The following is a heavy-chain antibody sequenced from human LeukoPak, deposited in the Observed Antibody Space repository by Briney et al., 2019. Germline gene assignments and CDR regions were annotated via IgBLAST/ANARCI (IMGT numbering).Heavy chain of an antibody. V-gene: IGHV3-30*03. J-gene: IGHJ4*02. CDR3: TTDPYTVVDSSGYIDY. D-gene: IGHD3-22*01. CDR1: GFTFSSYG. CDR2: ISYDGSNK. Sequence: PGGSLRLSCAASGFTFSSYGMHWVRQAPGKGLEWVAVISYDGSNKYYADSVKGRFTISRDNAKNSLYLQMNSLRAEDTAVYYCTTDPYTVVDSSGYIDYWGQGTLVTVSS.